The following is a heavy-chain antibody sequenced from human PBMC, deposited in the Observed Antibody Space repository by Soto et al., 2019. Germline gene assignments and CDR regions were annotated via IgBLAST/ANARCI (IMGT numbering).Heavy chain of an antibody. CDR1: CGSIISFY. CDR3: ARVYDFWSGYYWFDP. Sequence: PSETLSLTCTFSCGSIISFYWSWLRQPPGKGLEWIGYIYYSGITGYNPSLKSRVTISVDTSKNQFSLKLSSVTAADTAVYYCARVYDFWSGYYWFDPWGQGTLVTVSS. CDR2: IYYSGIT. D-gene: IGHD3-3*01. V-gene: IGHV4-59*01. J-gene: IGHJ5*02.